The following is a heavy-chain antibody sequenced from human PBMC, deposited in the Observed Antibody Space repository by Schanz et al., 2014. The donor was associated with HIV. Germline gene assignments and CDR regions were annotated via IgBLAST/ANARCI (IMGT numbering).Heavy chain of an antibody. Sequence: QVQLVESGGGVVQPGRSLRLSCAASGFTFNNYGIHWIRQAPGKGLEWISYITNSGNRMNYADSVKGRFTTSRDNAKNSLYLQMNTLRADDTAVYYCARDKSNLGMDSWGQGTLVTVSS. J-gene: IGHJ5*01. CDR1: GFTFNNYG. CDR3: ARDKSNLGMDS. V-gene: IGHV3-11*01. CDR2: ITNSGNRM.